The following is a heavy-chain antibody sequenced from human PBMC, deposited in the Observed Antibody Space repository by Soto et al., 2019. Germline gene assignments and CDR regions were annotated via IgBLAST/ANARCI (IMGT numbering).Heavy chain of an antibody. CDR1: GFTFDDYG. CDR3: ARRLDPLQYSDY. D-gene: IGHD5-18*01. J-gene: IGHJ4*02. Sequence: GGSLRLSCAASGFTFDDYGMNWVRQAPGKRLEWVSFISFSGNTIYYADSARGRFTISRDNAKSTLFLQMNSLRDDDTATYYCARRLDPLQYSDYWGRGTLVTVSS. CDR2: ISFSGNTI. V-gene: IGHV3-48*02.